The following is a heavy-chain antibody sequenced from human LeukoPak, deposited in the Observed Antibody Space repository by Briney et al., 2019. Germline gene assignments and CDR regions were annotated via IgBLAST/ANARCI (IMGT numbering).Heavy chain of an antibody. CDR1: GFTVSSNY. CDR3: ARDMSPWETRNPDAFDI. V-gene: IGHV3-53*01. J-gene: IGHJ3*02. CDR2: IYSGGST. D-gene: IGHD1-14*01. Sequence: GGSLRLSCAASGFTVSSNYMSWVRQGPGKGLEWVSTIYSGGSTYYADSVKGRFTISRDNSKNTLYLHMNSLRAEDTAVYYCARDMSPWETRNPDAFDIWGQGTMVTVSS.